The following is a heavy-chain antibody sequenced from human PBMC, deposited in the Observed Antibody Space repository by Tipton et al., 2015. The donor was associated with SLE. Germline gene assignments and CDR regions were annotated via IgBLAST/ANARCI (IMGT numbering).Heavy chain of an antibody. V-gene: IGHV4-4*02. Sequence: GSLRLSCAVSGGSISSSNWWSWVRQPPGKGLEWIGEIYHSGSTNYNPSLKSRVTISVDKSKNQFSLKLSSVTAADTAVYYCARVWRQLANYFDYWDQGTLVTVSS. J-gene: IGHJ4*02. CDR1: GGSISSSNW. CDR3: ARVWRQLANYFDY. D-gene: IGHD6-6*01. CDR2: IYHSGST.